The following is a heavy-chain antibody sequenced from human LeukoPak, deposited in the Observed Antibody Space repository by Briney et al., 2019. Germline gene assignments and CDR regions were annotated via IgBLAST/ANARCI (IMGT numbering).Heavy chain of an antibody. D-gene: IGHD3-3*01. CDR2: IYYSGST. Sequence: PSETLSLTCTVSGGSISSSNYCWGWIRQPPGEGLEWIGYIYYSGSTYYNPSLKSRVTISVDTSKNQFSLKLSSVTAADTAVYYCARVFDNWFDPWGQGTLVTVSS. J-gene: IGHJ5*02. CDR1: GGSISSSNYC. V-gene: IGHV4-31*03. CDR3: ARVFDNWFDP.